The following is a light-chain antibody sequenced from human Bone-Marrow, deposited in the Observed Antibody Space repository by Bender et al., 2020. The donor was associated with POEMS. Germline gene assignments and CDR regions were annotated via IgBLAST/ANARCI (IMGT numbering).Light chain of an antibody. Sequence: QSALTQPPSVSGSPGQSVTISCTGTSSDVGYYNHVSWYQQPPGTAPKLVIYEVSHRPSGVPERFSGSKSGNTASLTISGLRAEDEAYYYCCSFASGTTWVFGGGTKVTVL. V-gene: IGLV2-18*02. CDR3: CSFASGTTWV. CDR2: EVS. CDR1: SSDVGYYNH. J-gene: IGLJ3*02.